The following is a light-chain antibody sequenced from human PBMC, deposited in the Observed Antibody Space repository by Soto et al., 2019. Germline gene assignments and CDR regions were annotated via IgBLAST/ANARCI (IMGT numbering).Light chain of an antibody. J-gene: IGLJ1*01. CDR2: GNS. CDR3: QSFDSSRFSV. CDR1: SSNIGTGYD. Sequence: SVLTQPPSVSGAPGQRVTISCTGSSSNIGTGYDVHWYQQLPGTAPKLLIYGNSNRPSGVPDRFSGSKSGTSASLAITGLQAEDEADYYCQSFDSSRFSVFGTGTKVTVL. V-gene: IGLV1-40*01.